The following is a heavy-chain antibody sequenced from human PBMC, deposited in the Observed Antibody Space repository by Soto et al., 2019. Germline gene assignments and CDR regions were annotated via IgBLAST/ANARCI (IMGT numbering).Heavy chain of an antibody. J-gene: IGHJ4*02. D-gene: IGHD3-16*01. Sequence: SETLSLTCAVYGGSFSGYYWSWIRQPPGKGLEWIREIDHSGGTNYNPSLKSRATISVDTSKNQFSLKLSSVTAADTAVYYCSRGRDAYKMGNYWGQGTLVTVSS. CDR2: IDHSGGT. CDR1: GGSFSGYY. CDR3: SRGRDAYKMGNY. V-gene: IGHV4-34*01.